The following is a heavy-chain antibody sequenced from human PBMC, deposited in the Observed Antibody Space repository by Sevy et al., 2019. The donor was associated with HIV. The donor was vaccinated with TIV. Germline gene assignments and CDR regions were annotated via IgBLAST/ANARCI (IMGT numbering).Heavy chain of an antibody. J-gene: IGHJ6*02. CDR2: ISSSSSTI. V-gene: IGHV3-48*01. Sequence: GGSLRLSCTASGFTLSSYEMNWVRQAPGKGLEWVSYISSSSSTIYYADSVKGRFTISRDNAKNSLYLQMNSLRAEDTAVYYCAREGATPYYYYGMDVWGQGATVTVSS. CDR1: GFTLSSYE. D-gene: IGHD5-12*01. CDR3: AREGATPYYYYGMDV.